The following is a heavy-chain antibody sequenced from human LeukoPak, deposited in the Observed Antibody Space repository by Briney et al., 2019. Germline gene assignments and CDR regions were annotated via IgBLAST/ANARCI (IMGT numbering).Heavy chain of an antibody. D-gene: IGHD1-26*01. J-gene: IGHJ5*02. CDR1: GYTFTSYD. Sequence: GASVKVSCKASGYTFTSYDINWVRQATGQGLEWMGWINPNSGGTNYAQKLQGRVTMTTDTSTRTAYLELRSLRSDDTAVYYCARGDRTNWFDPWGQGTLVTVSS. CDR2: INPNSGGT. V-gene: IGHV1-18*01. CDR3: ARGDRTNWFDP.